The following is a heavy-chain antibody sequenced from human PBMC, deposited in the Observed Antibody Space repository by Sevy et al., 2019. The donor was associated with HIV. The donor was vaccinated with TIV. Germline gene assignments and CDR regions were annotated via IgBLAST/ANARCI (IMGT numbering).Heavy chain of an antibody. V-gene: IGHV3-30*04. CDR2: ISYDGSNK. D-gene: IGHD5-12*01. Sequence: GGSLRLSCAASGFTFSNYAMHWVRQAPGKGLEWVAVISYDGSNKYYAHSVKGRFTISRDNSKNTLYLQMNSLRAEDTAVYYCARVDEQRWLRLYYFDYWGQGTLVTASS. J-gene: IGHJ4*02. CDR3: ARVDEQRWLRLYYFDY. CDR1: GFTFSNYA.